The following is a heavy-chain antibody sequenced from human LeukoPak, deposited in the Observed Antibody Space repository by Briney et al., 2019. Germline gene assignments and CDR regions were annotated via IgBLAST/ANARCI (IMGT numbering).Heavy chain of an antibody. CDR1: GGSFSGYY. Sequence: SETLSLTCAVYGGSFSGYYWSWIRQPPGKGLEWSGEINHSGSTNYNPSLKSRVTTSVDTSRNQFSLKLSSVTAADTAVYYCARDPYDSSGYYEVADAFDIWGQGTMVTVSS. V-gene: IGHV4-34*01. CDR2: INHSGST. J-gene: IGHJ3*02. CDR3: ARDPYDSSGYYEVADAFDI. D-gene: IGHD3-22*01.